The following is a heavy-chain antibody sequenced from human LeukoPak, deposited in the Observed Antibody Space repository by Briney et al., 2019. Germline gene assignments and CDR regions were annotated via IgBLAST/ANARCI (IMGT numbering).Heavy chain of an antibody. J-gene: IGHJ5*02. CDR1: GYTFTSYD. V-gene: IGHV1-8*03. CDR2: MNPNSGNT. CDR3: ARDRDYALNNWFDP. D-gene: IGHD3-16*01. Sequence: GASVKVSCKASGYTFTSYDINWVRQATGQGLEWMGWMNPNSGNTGYAQKFQGRVTITRNTSISTAYMELSSLRSEDTAVYYCARDRDYALNNWFDPWGQGTLVTVSS.